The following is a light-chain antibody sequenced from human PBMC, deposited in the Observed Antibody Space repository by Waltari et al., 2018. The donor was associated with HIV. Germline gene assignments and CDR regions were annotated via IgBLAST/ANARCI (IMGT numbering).Light chain of an antibody. V-gene: IGLV3-25*03. CDR3: QSADTRGSSLV. CDR1: ALAKQY. CDR2: KDI. Sequence: SYELTQPPSVSVSPGQTARITCSGDALAKQYAYWYQQKPGQAPVVVIYKDIERPSGIPERFSGSTSGTTVTLTISGPQAEDEADYYCQSADTRGSSLVFGGGTKLTVL. J-gene: IGLJ3*02.